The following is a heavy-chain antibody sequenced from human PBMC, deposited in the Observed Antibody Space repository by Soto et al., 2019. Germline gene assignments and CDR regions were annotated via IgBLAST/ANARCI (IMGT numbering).Heavy chain of an antibody. CDR2: ISSSGSTI. V-gene: IGHV3-48*03. D-gene: IGHD3-3*01. CDR1: GFTFSSYE. CDR3: AMIDYDFWSDYPTPNWFDS. J-gene: IGHJ5*01. Sequence: SLRLSCAASGFTFSSYEMNWVRHAPGKGLEWVSYISSSGSTIYYEDSVKGRFTISRDNAKNSLYLQMNSLRAEDTAVYFCAMIDYDFWSDYPTPNWFDSWGQGTLVTVSS.